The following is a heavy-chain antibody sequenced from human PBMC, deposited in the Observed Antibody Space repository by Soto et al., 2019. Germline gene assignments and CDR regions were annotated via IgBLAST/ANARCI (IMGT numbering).Heavy chain of an antibody. CDR1: GFTVSSNY. CDR3: ARDLNYDYIWGSYRPPNY. Sequence: VQLVESGGGLVQPGGSLRLSCAASGFTVSSNYMSWVRQAPGKGLEWVSVIYSGGSTYYADSVKGRFTISRDNSKNTLYLQMNSLRAEDTAVYYCARDLNYDYIWGSYRPPNYWGQGTLVTVSS. CDR2: IYSGGST. D-gene: IGHD3-16*02. J-gene: IGHJ4*02. V-gene: IGHV3-66*01.